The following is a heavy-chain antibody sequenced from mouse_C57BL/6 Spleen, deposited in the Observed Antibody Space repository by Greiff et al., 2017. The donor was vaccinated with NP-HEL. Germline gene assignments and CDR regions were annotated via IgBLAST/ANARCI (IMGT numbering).Heavy chain of an antibody. CDR2: IYPRDGST. J-gene: IGHJ2*01. V-gene: IGHV1-85*01. D-gene: IGHD1-1*01. Sequence: LVESGPELVKPGASVKLSCKASGYTFTSYDINWVKQRPGQGLEWIGWIYPRDGSTKYNEKFKGKATLTVDTSSSTAYMELHSLTSEDSAVYFCARRGGSSFDYWGQGTTLTVSS. CDR1: GYTFTSYD. CDR3: ARRGGSSFDY.